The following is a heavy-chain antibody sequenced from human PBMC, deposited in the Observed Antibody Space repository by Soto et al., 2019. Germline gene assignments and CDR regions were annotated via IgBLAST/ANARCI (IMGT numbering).Heavy chain of an antibody. Sequence: ASVKVSCKASGYTFTGYYMHWVRQAPGQGLEWMGWINPNSGGTNYAQKFQGRVTMTRDTSISTAYMELSRLRSDDTAVYYCARAPEGSGSFFDYWGQGTLVTVSS. CDR2: INPNSGGT. D-gene: IGHD3-10*01. CDR3: ARAPEGSGSFFDY. J-gene: IGHJ4*02. CDR1: GYTFTGYY. V-gene: IGHV1-2*02.